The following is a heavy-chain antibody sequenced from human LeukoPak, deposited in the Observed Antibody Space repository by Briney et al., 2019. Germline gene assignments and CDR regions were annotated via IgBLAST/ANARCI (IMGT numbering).Heavy chain of an antibody. V-gene: IGHV1-2*02. J-gene: IGHJ4*02. Sequence: ASVTVSCTASGYTFTGYYMHWVRQAPGQGLEWMGWINPNSGGTNYAQKFQGRVTMTRDTSISTAYMELSRLRSDDTAVYYCARGTGRLLLPFGYWGQGTLVTVSS. D-gene: IGHD3-22*01. CDR3: ARGTGRLLLPFGY. CDR2: INPNSGGT. CDR1: GYTFTGYY.